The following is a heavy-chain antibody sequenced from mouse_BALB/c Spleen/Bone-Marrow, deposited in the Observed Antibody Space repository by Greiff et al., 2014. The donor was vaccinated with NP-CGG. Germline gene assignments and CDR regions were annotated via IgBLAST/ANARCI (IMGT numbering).Heavy chain of an antibody. CDR2: IDPANGNT. D-gene: IGHD1-1*01. V-gene: IGHV14-3*02. CDR3: APYYYGSSQFAY. CDR1: GFNIKDTY. J-gene: IGHJ3*01. Sequence: LVESGAELVKPGASVKLSCTASGFNIKDTYMHWVKQRPEQGLERIGRIDPANGNTKYDPKFQGKATITADTSSNTAYLQLSSLTSEDTAVYYCAPYYYGSSQFAYWGQGTLVTVSA.